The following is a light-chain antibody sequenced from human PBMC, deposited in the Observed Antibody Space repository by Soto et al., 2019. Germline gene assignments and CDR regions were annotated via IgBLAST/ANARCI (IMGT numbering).Light chain of an antibody. Sequence: QSVLAQPASVSGSPGQSITISCTGTSSDVGGYNYVSWYQQHPGKAPKLMIYDVSNRPSGVSNRFSGSKSGNTAPLTISGLQADDEADYYCGSYTSSSTSVFGTGTKSPS. CDR2: DVS. CDR3: GSYTSSSTSV. V-gene: IGLV2-14*01. J-gene: IGLJ1*01. CDR1: SSDVGGYNY.